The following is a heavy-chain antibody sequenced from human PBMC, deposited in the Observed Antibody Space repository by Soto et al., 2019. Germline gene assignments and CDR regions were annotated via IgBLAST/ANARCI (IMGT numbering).Heavy chain of an antibody. CDR1: GFTLSAFG. J-gene: IGHJ6*02. D-gene: IGHD3-10*01. V-gene: IGHV3-30*18. Sequence: GGSLRLSCEASGFTLSAFGMHWVRQAPGKGLEWVAIISYDGILKYYADSVKGRFTISRDTSKSALYLQMNSLRPEDTAVYYCAKDFKISGGHYGSLNYYYGMDVWGQGTTVTVSS. CDR3: AKDFKISGGHYGSLNYYYGMDV. CDR2: ISYDGILK.